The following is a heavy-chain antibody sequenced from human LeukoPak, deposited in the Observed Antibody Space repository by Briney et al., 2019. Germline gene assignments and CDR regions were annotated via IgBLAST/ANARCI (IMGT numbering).Heavy chain of an antibody. D-gene: IGHD2-8*01. Sequence: GGSLRLSCAASGFTFSSYTMTWVRQAPGKGLEWVSSISSSGSYIYYADSVKGRFTISRDNAKNSLYLQMNSPRAEDTAVYFCARGTPLGYCTNGVCYTPDYWGQGTLVTVSS. J-gene: IGHJ4*02. CDR1: GFTFSSYT. V-gene: IGHV3-21*01. CDR3: ARGTPLGYCTNGVCYTPDY. CDR2: ISSSGSYI.